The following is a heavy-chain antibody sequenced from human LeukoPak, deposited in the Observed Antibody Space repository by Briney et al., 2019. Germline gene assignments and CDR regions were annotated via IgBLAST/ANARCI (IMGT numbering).Heavy chain of an antibody. CDR2: IDTNGRTT. J-gene: IGHJ4*02. CDR1: SFAFSRYW. D-gene: IGHD6-13*01. V-gene: IGHV3-74*01. CDR3: ARDLAGADDY. Sequence: GGSLRLSCAASSFAFSRYWFHWVRQAPGKGLDWASRIDTNGRTTNYADSVKGRFTISRDNAKNTLFLAMRSLRAEDTAVYYCARDLAGADDYWGQGTLVTVSS.